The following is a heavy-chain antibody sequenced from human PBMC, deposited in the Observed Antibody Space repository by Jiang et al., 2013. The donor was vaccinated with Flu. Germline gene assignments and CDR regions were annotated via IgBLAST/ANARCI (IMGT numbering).Heavy chain of an antibody. J-gene: IGHJ4*02. CDR2: INPNSGGT. D-gene: IGHD1-26*01. V-gene: IGHV1-2*02. CDR3: ARGLVGMKGSYYDY. CDR1: GYRFSDYY. Sequence: AEVKKPGASVKVSCKASGYRFSDYYVQWVRQAPGHGLEWMGWINPNSGGTEFAQKFQGRVTVTRDTSISTVYLEVNSLASDDTAVYYCARGLVGMKGSYYDYWGQGTLVTVSS.